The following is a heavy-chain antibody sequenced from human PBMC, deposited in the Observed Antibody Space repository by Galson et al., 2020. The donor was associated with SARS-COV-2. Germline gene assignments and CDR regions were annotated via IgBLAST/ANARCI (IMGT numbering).Heavy chain of an antibody. CDR2: IYYSGST. V-gene: IGHV4-59*11. CDR3: AGSQGTLDLYGMDV. D-gene: IGHD3-3*01. J-gene: IGHJ6*02. Sequence: SENLSLTCTVSGGSISSHYWSWTRQPPGKGLEWIGYIYYSGSTNYNPSLKSRVTISVDTSKNQFSLKLSSVTAADTAVYYCAGSQGTLDLYGMDVWGQGTTVTVFS. CDR1: GGSISSHY.